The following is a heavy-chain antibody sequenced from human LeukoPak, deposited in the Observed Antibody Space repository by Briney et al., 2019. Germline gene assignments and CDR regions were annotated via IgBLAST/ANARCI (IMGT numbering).Heavy chain of an antibody. CDR3: ARRGPYFDY. Sequence: PGGSLRLSCTASGFIFSNHGMNWVRQAPGKGLEWISYISSTSTDIYYVDSVKGRFTISRDNAKNSLYLQMNSLRAEDTAIYYCARRGPYFDYWDQGILVTVSS. CDR2: ISSTSTDI. J-gene: IGHJ4*02. CDR1: GFIFSNHG. V-gene: IGHV3-21*05. D-gene: IGHD3-10*01.